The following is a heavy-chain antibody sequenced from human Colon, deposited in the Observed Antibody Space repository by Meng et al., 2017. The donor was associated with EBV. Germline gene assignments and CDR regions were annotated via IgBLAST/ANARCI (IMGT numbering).Heavy chain of an antibody. CDR1: GGSVSSGGYY. J-gene: IGHJ4*02. D-gene: IGHD6-19*01. CDR3: ARVSSGWDYFDY. V-gene: IGHV4-31*03. Sequence: QVRRLGSGPGLVNPYQPRSPTCPVSGGSVSSGGYYWTWIRQHPGKGLEWFGHIYYSGSTFYNPSLKRRVIISIDTSKNQFSLNLRSVTAADTAVYYCARVSSGWDYFDYWGQGTLVTVSS. CDR2: IYYSGST.